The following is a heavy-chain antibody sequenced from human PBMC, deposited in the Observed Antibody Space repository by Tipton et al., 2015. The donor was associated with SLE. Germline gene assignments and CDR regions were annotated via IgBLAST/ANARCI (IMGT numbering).Heavy chain of an antibody. CDR1: GFTFDDYA. CDR3: ARVQYGDDICDS. D-gene: IGHD4-17*01. V-gene: IGHV3-21*03. J-gene: IGHJ4*02. CDR2: ISSSSTYI. Sequence: SLRLSCAASGFTFDDYAMHWVRQAPGKGLEWVSSISSSSTYIDYADSVKGRFTISRDNAKNSLYLQMNSLRAEDTAVYYCARVQYGDDICDSGGQGTLVTVSS.